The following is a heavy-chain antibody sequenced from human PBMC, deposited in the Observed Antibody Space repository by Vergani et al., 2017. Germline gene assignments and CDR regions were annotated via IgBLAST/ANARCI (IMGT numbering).Heavy chain of an antibody. CDR1: GYTFSNYY. D-gene: IGHD2-2*01. J-gene: IGHJ4*02. CDR3: ARDILNIVVVPAANILGLDY. V-gene: IGHV1-2*02. Sequence: QVQVVQSGAEVKKSGASVKVSCKTSGYTFSNYYMHWVRQAPGQGLEWMGWINPNSGGTNYAQKFQGRVTMTRDTSISTAYMELSRLRSDDTAVYYCARDILNIVVVPAANILGLDYWGQGTLVTVSS. CDR2: INPNSGGT.